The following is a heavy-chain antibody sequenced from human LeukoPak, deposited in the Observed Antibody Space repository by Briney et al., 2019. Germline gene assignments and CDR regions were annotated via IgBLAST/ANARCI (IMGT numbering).Heavy chain of an antibody. J-gene: IGHJ4*02. Sequence: GGSLRLSCAASGFTFSSYAMSWVRQAPGKGLEWVSSISGSGGSTYFADSVKGRFTISRDNSKNTLYLQMNSLRAEDTAVYYCARVDYGDYDYFDYWGQGTLVTVSS. CDR3: ARVDYGDYDYFDY. CDR1: GFTFSSYA. V-gene: IGHV3-23*01. CDR2: ISGSGGST. D-gene: IGHD4-17*01.